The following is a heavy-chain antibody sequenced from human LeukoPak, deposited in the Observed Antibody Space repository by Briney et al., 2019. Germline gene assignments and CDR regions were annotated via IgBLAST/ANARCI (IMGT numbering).Heavy chain of an antibody. CDR2: IYQSGRT. D-gene: IGHD3-22*01. CDR1: GYSISSGDY. Sequence: EPSETLSLTCTVSGYSISSGDYWGWIRQPPGKGLEWIGNIYQSGRTYYNPSLKSRVTISVDTSKNQFSLKLSSVTAADTAVYYCARFRTNDTSGYYGGSFDYWGQGTLVTVSS. V-gene: IGHV4-38-2*02. J-gene: IGHJ4*02. CDR3: ARFRTNDTSGYYGGSFDY.